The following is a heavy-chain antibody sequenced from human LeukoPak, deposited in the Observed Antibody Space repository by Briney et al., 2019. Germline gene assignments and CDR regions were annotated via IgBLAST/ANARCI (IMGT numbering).Heavy chain of an antibody. CDR3: ARHKGEYSYGTDLDY. J-gene: IGHJ4*02. D-gene: IGHD5-18*01. CDR2: IYPGDSDT. CDR1: GYNFTSYW. V-gene: IGHV5-51*01. Sequence: GESLKISCKGSGYNFTSYWIGWVRQMPGKGLEWMGIIYPGDSDTRYSPSFQGQVTISADKSISTAYLQWSSLKASDTAMYYCARHKGEYSYGTDLDYWGQGTLVTVSS.